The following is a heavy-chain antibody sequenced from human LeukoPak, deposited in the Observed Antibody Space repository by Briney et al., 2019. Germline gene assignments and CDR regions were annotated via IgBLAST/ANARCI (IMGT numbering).Heavy chain of an antibody. CDR1: GVTFRSYE. CDR3: ARVCRGFTASFP. J-gene: IGHJ5*02. Sequence: GGSLRLTCTVSGVTFRSYEMNWVRQAPGKGLEWVSYISGTGSAIYYADSVKGRFTITRDNAKKTLYRQMKSLRPEETAFYYCARVCRGFTASFPWAQGTLVTVSS. D-gene: IGHD5-12*01. V-gene: IGHV3-48*03. CDR2: ISGTGSAI.